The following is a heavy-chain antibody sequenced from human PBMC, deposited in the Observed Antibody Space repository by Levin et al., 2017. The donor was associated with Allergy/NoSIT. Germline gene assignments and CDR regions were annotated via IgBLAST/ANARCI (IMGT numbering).Heavy chain of an antibody. Sequence: SETLSLTCTVSGGSISSYYWSWIRQPPGKGLEWIGYIYSSGNTNFNPSLKSRVTMSVDTSKNQFSLKLTSVTAADTAVYYCARGGPSWDYFDYWGQGALVTVSS. CDR3: ARGGPSWDYFDY. J-gene: IGHJ4*02. CDR2: IYSSGNT. D-gene: IGHD3-16*01. V-gene: IGHV4-59*08. CDR1: GGSISSYY.